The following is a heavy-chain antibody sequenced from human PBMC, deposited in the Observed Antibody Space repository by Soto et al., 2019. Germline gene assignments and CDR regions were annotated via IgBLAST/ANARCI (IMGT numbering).Heavy chain of an antibody. CDR1: GYTFPSYG. Sequence: ASVKVSCKASGYTFPSYGSSWVRQAPGQGLEWMGWISAYNGNTNYAKKLQGRVTMTTDTSTSTAYMELRSLRSDDTAVYYCARGALELGSFDYWGQGTLVTVSS. CDR2: ISAYNGNT. V-gene: IGHV1-18*01. J-gene: IGHJ4*02. CDR3: ARGALELGSFDY. D-gene: IGHD1-7*01.